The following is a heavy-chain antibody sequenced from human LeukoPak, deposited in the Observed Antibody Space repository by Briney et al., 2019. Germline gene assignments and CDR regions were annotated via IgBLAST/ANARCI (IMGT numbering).Heavy chain of an antibody. CDR1: GGSFSGYY. Sequence: NPSETLSLTCAVYGGSFSGYYWSWIRQPPGQGLEWIGYISYSGSAYYNPSLKSRVTILVDKSNNQFSLRLSSVTAADTAVYYCAGAISLVRGIARMFLDPWGQGTLVTVSS. J-gene: IGHJ5*02. CDR3: AGAISLVRGIARMFLDP. D-gene: IGHD3-10*01. CDR2: ISYSGSA. V-gene: IGHV4-30-4*08.